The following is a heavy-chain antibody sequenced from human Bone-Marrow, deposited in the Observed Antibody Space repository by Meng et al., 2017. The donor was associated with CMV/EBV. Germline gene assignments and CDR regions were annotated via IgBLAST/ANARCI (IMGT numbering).Heavy chain of an antibody. CDR1: GGTFSSYA. D-gene: IGHD6-19*01. Sequence: ASVKVSCKASGGTFSSYAISWVRQAPGQGLEWMGWISAYNGNTNYAQKLQGRVTMTTDTSTSTAYMELRSLRSDDTAVYYCARDGQGAGSDYWGQGTRVTVSS. V-gene: IGHV1-18*01. CDR3: ARDGQGAGSDY. J-gene: IGHJ4*01. CDR2: ISAYNGNT.